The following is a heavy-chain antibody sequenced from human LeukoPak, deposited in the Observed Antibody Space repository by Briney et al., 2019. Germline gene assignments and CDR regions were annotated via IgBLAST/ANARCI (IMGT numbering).Heavy chain of an antibody. CDR3: ARGFAGARGPFDY. Sequence: SETLSLTCAVSGGSISSGGYSWSWIRQPPGKGLEWIGYIYHSGSTYYNPSLKSRVTISVDRSKNQFSLKLSSVTAADTAVYYCARGFAGARGPFDYWGQGTLVTVSS. CDR2: IYHSGST. J-gene: IGHJ4*02. CDR1: GGSISSGGYS. D-gene: IGHD1-26*01. V-gene: IGHV4-30-2*01.